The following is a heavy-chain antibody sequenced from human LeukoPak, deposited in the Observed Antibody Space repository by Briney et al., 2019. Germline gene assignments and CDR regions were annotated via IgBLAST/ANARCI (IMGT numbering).Heavy chain of an antibody. CDR1: GASINSHY. CDR3: ARALNPLPGTYYFDY. Sequence: PSETLSLTCTVSGASINSHYWSWIRQPAGKGLEWIGRIYISGSTNYNSSLQSRVTMSVDTSKNQFSLKLTSVTAADTAVYYCARALNPLPGTYYFDYWGQGTLVTVSS. D-gene: IGHD2-15*01. V-gene: IGHV4-4*07. J-gene: IGHJ4*02. CDR2: IYISGST.